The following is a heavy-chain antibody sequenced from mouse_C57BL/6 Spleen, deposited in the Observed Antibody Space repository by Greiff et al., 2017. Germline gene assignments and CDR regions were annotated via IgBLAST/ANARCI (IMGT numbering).Heavy chain of an antibody. CDR1: GFSLTSYG. Sequence: VQLLQSGPGLVQPSQSLSITCTVSGFSLTSYGVHWVRQSPGKGLEWLGVIWRGGSTDYNAAFMSRLSITKDNSKSQVLVKMNSLRANDAAIYDCAKDKVYYGRSCGDAMDYWGQGTSVTVSA. D-gene: IGHD1-1*01. V-gene: IGHV2-5*01. J-gene: IGHJ4*01. CDR3: AKDKVYYGRSCGDAMDY. CDR2: IWRGGST.